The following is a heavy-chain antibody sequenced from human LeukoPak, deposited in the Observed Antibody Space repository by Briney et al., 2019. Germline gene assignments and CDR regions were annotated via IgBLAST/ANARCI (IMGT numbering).Heavy chain of an antibody. CDR2: IHYSGNT. CDR1: GGYIHTYF. Sequence: SETLSLTCTVSGGYIHTYFWSWIRQPPGKVLEWIGYIHYSGNTNYNPSLKSRVTMSVDTSKNQFSLILTSVTAADTAVYYCTXXXXXXLXXYWGXXTXVTV. V-gene: IGHV4-59*01. J-gene: IGHJ4*02. CDR3: TXXXXXXLXXY.